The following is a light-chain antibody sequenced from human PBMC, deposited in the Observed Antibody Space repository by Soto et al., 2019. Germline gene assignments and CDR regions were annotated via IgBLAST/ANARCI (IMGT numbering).Light chain of an antibody. V-gene: IGKV3-15*01. CDR2: GAS. Sequence: EIAMTQSPATMSVSPGERVTLSCRASESVGSNLAWYQQKIGQAPRLLLYGASLRDTGIPARFSGSGSGTEFTLTISSLQSEDFAIYYCQQYNNRPPRTFGQGTKVQVK. CDR1: ESVGSN. CDR3: QQYNNRPPRT. J-gene: IGKJ1*01.